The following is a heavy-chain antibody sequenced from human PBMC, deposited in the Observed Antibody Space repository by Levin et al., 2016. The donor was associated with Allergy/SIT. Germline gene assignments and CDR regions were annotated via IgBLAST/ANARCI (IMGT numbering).Heavy chain of an antibody. D-gene: IGHD1-14*01. J-gene: IGHJ4*02. V-gene: IGHV4-61*02. Sequence: SETLSLTCTVSGGSINNNYYWSWIRQPAGKGLEWIGRISTSGKTDYNPSLKSRVAISVDTSRNQFSLRLNSVTAADTAVYYCARGGISDGRSLFGYWGQGTLVTVSS. CDR2: ISTSGKT. CDR3: ARGGISDGRSLFGY. CDR1: GGSINNNYY.